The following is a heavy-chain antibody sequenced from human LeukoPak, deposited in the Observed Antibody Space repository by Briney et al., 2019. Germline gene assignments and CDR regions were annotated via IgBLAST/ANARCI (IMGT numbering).Heavy chain of an antibody. CDR1: GFTFGDYA. D-gene: IGHD3-22*01. J-gene: IGHJ4*02. Sequence: GGSLRLSCTASGFTFGDYAMSWFRQAPGKGLEWVGFIRSKAYGGTTEYAASVKGRFTISRDDSTSIAYLQMNSLKTEDTAVYYCTRSREGDYYYDSSGYYFFDYWGQGTLVTVSS. V-gene: IGHV3-49*03. CDR2: IRSKAYGGTT. CDR3: TRSREGDYYYDSSGYYFFDY.